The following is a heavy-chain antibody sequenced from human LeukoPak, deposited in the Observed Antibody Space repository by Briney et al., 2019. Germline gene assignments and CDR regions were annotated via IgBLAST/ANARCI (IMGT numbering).Heavy chain of an antibody. J-gene: IGHJ4*02. Sequence: PGGSLRLSCAASGVTFSSYVIHCIRQAPGKGLEWFSFIYSYNTHYSDTVKGRFTISRDNSKNTLYLQMNSLRAEDTAVYYCARRAGAYSHPYDYWGQGTLVTVSS. CDR1: GVTFSSYV. D-gene: IGHD4/OR15-4a*01. CDR2: IYSYNT. V-gene: IGHV3-53*01. CDR3: ARRAGAYSHPYDY.